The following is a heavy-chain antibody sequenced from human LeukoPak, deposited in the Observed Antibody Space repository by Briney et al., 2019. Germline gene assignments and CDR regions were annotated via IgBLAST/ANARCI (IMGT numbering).Heavy chain of an antibody. CDR3: AKDRDQRTQFYYYYYGMDV. CDR2: TSGSGGRT. Sequence: GGSLRLSGAASGFTFSNYAMTWVRQAPGKGLEWVSGTSGSGGRTNYADSVKGRFTISRDNSKNTLYLQMNSLRVEDTAVYYCAKDRDQRTQFYYYYYGMDVWGQGSTVTVSS. J-gene: IGHJ6*02. V-gene: IGHV3-23*01. D-gene: IGHD2-2*01. CDR1: GFTFSNYA.